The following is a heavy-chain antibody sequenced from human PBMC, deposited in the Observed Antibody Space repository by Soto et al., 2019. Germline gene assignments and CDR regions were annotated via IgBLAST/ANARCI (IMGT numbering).Heavy chain of an antibody. Sequence: GGSLRLSCAASGFTFSSYAMHWVRQAPGKGLEWVAVISYDGSNKYYADSVKGRFTISRDNSKNTLYLQMNSLRAEDTAVYHCARDPPDSSGYYIPYYWGQGTLVTVSS. CDR2: ISYDGSNK. V-gene: IGHV3-30-3*01. CDR3: ARDPPDSSGYYIPYY. CDR1: GFTFSSYA. D-gene: IGHD3-22*01. J-gene: IGHJ4*02.